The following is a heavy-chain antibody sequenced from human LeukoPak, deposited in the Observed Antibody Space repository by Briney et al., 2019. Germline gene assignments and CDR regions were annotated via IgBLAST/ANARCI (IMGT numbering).Heavy chain of an antibody. CDR1: GYTFTSYD. V-gene: IGHV1-8*01. J-gene: IGHJ6*02. CDR3: ARIMYYYDSSGSPAEVFRTTQQNYGMDV. CDR2: MNPNSGNT. D-gene: IGHD3-22*01. Sequence: GASVKVSCKASGYTFTSYDINWVRQATGQGLEWMGWMNPNSGNTGYAQKFQGRVTMTRNTSISTAYMELSSLRSEDTAVYYCARIMYYYDSSGSPAEVFRTTQQNYGMDVWGQGTTVTVSS.